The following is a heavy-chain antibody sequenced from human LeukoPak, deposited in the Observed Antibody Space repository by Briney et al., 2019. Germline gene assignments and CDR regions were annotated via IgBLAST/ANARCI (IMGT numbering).Heavy chain of an antibody. Sequence: GGSLRLSCAASGFTLSNYWMHWVRQGPGKGLVWVSGIYSDGSRTTYADSVKGRFTISRDNAKNTLYLQMKSLSAEDTAIYFCVRSLRFFDPYYFDLWGQGTLVTVSS. V-gene: IGHV3-74*01. J-gene: IGHJ4*02. CDR1: GFTLSNYW. CDR2: IYSDGSRT. CDR3: VRSLRFFDPYYFDL. D-gene: IGHD3-9*01.